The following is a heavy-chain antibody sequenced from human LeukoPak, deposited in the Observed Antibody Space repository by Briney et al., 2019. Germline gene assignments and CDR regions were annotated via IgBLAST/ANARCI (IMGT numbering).Heavy chain of an antibody. CDR1: GFTVSNNF. Sequence: PGGSLRLSCVVSGFTVSNNFMTWVRQAPGKGLEWVSLIYSGGNIYYADSVKGRFTISRDSSKNTLYLQMNSLRAEDTAVYYCARDPGAAAGNLWSWGQGTLVTVSS. D-gene: IGHD6-13*01. CDR2: IYSGGNI. V-gene: IGHV3-66*01. CDR3: ARDPGAAAGNLWS. J-gene: IGHJ5*02.